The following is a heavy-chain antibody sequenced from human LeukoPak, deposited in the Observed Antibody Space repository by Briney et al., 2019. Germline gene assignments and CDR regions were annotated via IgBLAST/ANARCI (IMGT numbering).Heavy chain of an antibody. J-gene: IGHJ6*03. V-gene: IGHV4-59*01. CDR1: GGSISSYY. CDR2: IYYSGST. D-gene: IGHD3-10*01. Sequence: SETLSLTCTVSGGSISSYYWSWIRQPPGKGLEWIGYIYYSGSTNYNPSLKSRVTISVDTSKNQFSLKLSSVTAADTAVYYCASMGYYHYMDVWGKGTTVTVSS. CDR3: ASMGYYHYMDV.